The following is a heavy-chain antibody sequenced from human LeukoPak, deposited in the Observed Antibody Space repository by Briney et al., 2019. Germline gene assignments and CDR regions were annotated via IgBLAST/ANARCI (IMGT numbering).Heavy chain of an antibody. Sequence: ASVKASCKASGYTFTAYYIHWVRQAPGQGLEWMGRINPNSGSTNYAQKFQGRVTMTRGTSISTAYMELSRLRSDDTAVYYCARDSSTAMVTGAFDIWGQGTMVTVSS. D-gene: IGHD5-18*01. CDR1: GYTFTAYY. J-gene: IGHJ3*02. CDR3: ARDSSTAMVTGAFDI. CDR2: INPNSGST. V-gene: IGHV1-2*06.